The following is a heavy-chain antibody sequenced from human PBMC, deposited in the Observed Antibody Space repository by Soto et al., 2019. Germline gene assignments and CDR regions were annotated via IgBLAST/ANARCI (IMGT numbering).Heavy chain of an antibody. V-gene: IGHV5-10-1*01. CDR1: GYSFTSYW. CDR2: IDPSDSYT. CDR3: ARRGGTVTAAIGALAFDT. D-gene: IGHD2-2*01. J-gene: IGHJ3*02. Sequence: GESLKISCKGSGYSFTSYWISWVRQMPGKGLEWMGRIDPSDSYTNYSPSFQGHVTISADKSISTAYLQWSSLKASDTAMYYCARRGGTVTAAIGALAFDTWGQGTMVTVSS.